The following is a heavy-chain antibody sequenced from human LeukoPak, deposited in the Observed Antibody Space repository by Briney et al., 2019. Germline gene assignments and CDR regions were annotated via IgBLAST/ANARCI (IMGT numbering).Heavy chain of an antibody. J-gene: IGHJ6*04. V-gene: IGHV4-34*01. D-gene: IGHD1-26*01. CDR1: GGSFSGYY. CDR2: INHSGST. Sequence: PSETLSLTCAVYGGSFSGYYWSWIRKPPGKGLEWIGEINHSGSTNYNPSLKSRVTISVDTSKNQFSLKLSSVTAADTAVYYCARGRSLGCMDVWGKGTTVTVSS. CDR3: ARGRSLGCMDV.